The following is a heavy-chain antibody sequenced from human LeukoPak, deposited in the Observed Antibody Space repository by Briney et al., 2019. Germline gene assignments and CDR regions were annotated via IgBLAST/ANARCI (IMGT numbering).Heavy chain of an antibody. D-gene: IGHD1/OR15-1a*01. CDR2: ISPDGNNE. CDR3: AKVNNYDDY. J-gene: IGHJ4*02. CDR1: GFTFSTFG. Sequence: PGGSLRLSCAASGFTFSTFGIHWVRQAPGKGLEWMAAISPDGNNEYYTDSVKGRFTISRDNSKNMIYLQMNSLRGEDSAVYYCAKVNNYDDYWGQGTLVTVSS. V-gene: IGHV3-30*18.